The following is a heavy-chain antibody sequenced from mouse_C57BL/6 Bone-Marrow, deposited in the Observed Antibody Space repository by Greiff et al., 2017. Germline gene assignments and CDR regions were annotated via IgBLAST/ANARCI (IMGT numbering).Heavy chain of an antibody. Sequence: VQLQQSGAELAKPGASVKLSCKASGYTFTSYWMHWVKQRPGQGLEWLGYITPSSGSTKYNQTFKDKGTLTADKSSSTAYMQLSSLTCGDSAVYYCARGLRRVAYWGQGTLVTVSA. CDR2: ITPSSGST. CDR1: GYTFTSYW. J-gene: IGHJ3*01. CDR3: ARGLRRVAY. D-gene: IGHD2-4*01. V-gene: IGHV1-7*01.